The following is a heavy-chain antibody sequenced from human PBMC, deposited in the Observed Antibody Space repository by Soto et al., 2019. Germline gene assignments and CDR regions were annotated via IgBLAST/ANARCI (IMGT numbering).Heavy chain of an antibody. CDR1: GDSISSVDYF. D-gene: IGHD1-26*01. J-gene: IGHJ5*01. V-gene: IGHV4-30-4*01. CDR3: DRGSYCLTGRCSPNCLDS. CDR2: IYKSTTT. Sequence: SEALCLTCSVSGDSISSVDYFWAWIRQPPGQALEYIGYIYKSTTTYYNPPFESRVAIYLDTSNSQFSLTVTSVTAADTAVYFCDRGSYCLTGRCSPNCLDSCGQGPLVTLSS.